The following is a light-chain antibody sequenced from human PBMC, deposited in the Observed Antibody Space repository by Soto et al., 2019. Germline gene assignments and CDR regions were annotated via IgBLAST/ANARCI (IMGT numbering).Light chain of an antibody. J-gene: IGKJ1*01. CDR2: GAS. Sequence: EIVLTQSPGTQSLSPGERDTLSCRASQSVSSSYLAWYQQKPGQAPRLLIYGASSRATGIPDRFSGSGSGTDFTLTISRLEPEDFAVYYCQQYGSSITWTSGQGTKVDIK. CDR3: QQYGSSITWT. V-gene: IGKV3-20*01. CDR1: QSVSSSY.